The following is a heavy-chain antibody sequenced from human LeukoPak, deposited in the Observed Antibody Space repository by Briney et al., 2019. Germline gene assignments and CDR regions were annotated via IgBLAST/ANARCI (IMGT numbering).Heavy chain of an antibody. Sequence: SETLSLTCTVSGGSISSYYWSWIRQPPGKGLKWIGYIYYSGSTNYNPSLKSRVTISVDTSKNQFSLKLNSVTAADTAIYYCTRGSRYCSSGSCYGWFDPWGQGTLVTVSS. CDR1: GGSISSYY. V-gene: IGHV4-59*01. J-gene: IGHJ5*02. CDR2: IYYSGST. D-gene: IGHD2-15*01. CDR3: TRGSRYCSSGSCYGWFDP.